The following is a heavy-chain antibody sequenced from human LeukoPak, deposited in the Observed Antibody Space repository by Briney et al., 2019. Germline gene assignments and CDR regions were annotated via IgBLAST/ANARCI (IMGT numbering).Heavy chain of an antibody. Sequence: GGSLGLSCAASGFTFTNAWMSWVRQAPGKGLEWIGRITSKADGGTPAYAAPVKGRFTISGDDSENTLYLQMNSLRTEDTAVYYCATERPHGGSRFDYWGQGTLVTVSS. CDR1: GFTFTNAW. D-gene: IGHD2-15*01. V-gene: IGHV3-15*01. CDR2: ITSKADGGTP. CDR3: ATERPHGGSRFDY. J-gene: IGHJ4*02.